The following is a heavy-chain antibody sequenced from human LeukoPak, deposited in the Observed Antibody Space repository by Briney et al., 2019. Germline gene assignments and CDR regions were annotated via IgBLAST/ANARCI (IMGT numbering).Heavy chain of an antibody. D-gene: IGHD5-24*01. CDR2: SLKKVHSYRG. Sequence: PGGSLRLSCAVSGGTFIDHYMDWVRQAPGKGLEWGGRSLKKVHSYRGEYAASVKGRFTISRDESRNLLYLQLNSLETEDTAVYYCTTGGTEGYNNGWGQGILVTVYS. J-gene: IGHJ4*02. CDR1: GGTFIDHY. V-gene: IGHV3-72*01. CDR3: TTGGTEGYNNG.